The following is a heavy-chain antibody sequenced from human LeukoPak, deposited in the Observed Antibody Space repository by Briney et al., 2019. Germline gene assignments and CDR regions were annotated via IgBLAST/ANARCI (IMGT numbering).Heavy chain of an antibody. D-gene: IGHD2-8*01. Sequence: SETLSLTCTVSGGSISSSSYYWGWIRQPPGKGLEWIGSIYYSGSTYYNPSLKSRVTISVDTSKDQFSLKLSSVTAADTAVYYCATLYCTNGVCYNWFDPWGQGTLVTVSS. J-gene: IGHJ5*02. V-gene: IGHV4-39*07. CDR1: GGSISSSSYY. CDR3: ATLYCTNGVCYNWFDP. CDR2: IYYSGST.